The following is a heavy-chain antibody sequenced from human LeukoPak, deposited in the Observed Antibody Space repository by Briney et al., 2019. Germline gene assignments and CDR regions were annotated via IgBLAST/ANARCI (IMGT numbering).Heavy chain of an antibody. D-gene: IGHD3-3*01. V-gene: IGHV4-38-2*01. Sequence: SETLSLTCAVSGYSISSGYYWGWIRQPPGKGLEWIGSIYYSGSTYYNPSLKSRVTISVDTSKNQFSLKLSSVTAADTAVYYCARRITIFGSRTAFDIWGQGTMVTVSS. CDR2: IYYSGST. CDR3: ARRITIFGSRTAFDI. CDR1: GYSISSGYY. J-gene: IGHJ3*02.